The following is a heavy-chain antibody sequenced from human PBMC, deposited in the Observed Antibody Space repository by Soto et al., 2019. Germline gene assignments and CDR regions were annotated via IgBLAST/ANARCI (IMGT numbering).Heavy chain of an antibody. CDR3: ARHSDCSGGSCYSRWFDP. D-gene: IGHD2-15*01. Sequence: QLQLQESGPGLVKPSETLSLTCTVSGGSISSSSYYWGWIRQPPGKGLEWIGSIYYSGSTYYNPSLKSRVTISVDTSNNQFSLKLSSVTAADTAVYYCARHSDCSGGSCYSRWFDPWGQGTLVTVSS. J-gene: IGHJ5*02. V-gene: IGHV4-39*01. CDR2: IYYSGST. CDR1: GGSISSSSYY.